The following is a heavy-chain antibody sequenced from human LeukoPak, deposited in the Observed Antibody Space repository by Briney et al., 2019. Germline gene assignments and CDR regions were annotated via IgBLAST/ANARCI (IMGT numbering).Heavy chain of an antibody. Sequence: GGSLRLSCGVSGFTFSSYNLNWVRQAPGKGLEWVSYIYGSSSIYYADSVRGRFTISRDNAKNSLYLQMNRLRAEDKAVYYCARKAYYSQTFDIWGQGTIVTVSS. D-gene: IGHD3-22*01. CDR3: ARKAYYSQTFDI. J-gene: IGHJ3*02. V-gene: IGHV3-48*01. CDR1: GFTFSSYN. CDR2: IYGSSSI.